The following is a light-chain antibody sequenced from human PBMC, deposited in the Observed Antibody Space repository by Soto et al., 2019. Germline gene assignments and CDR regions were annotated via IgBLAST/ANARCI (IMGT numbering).Light chain of an antibody. Sequence: EIVMTQSPATLSVSPGERATLSCRASQSVSSNLAWYQQKPRQAPRLLIYGASTRATGSPDRFSGSGSGTEFTLTISSLQSEDFAVYYCQQYNNWPPWTFGQGTKVEIK. J-gene: IGKJ1*01. V-gene: IGKV3-15*01. CDR2: GAS. CDR3: QQYNNWPPWT. CDR1: QSVSSN.